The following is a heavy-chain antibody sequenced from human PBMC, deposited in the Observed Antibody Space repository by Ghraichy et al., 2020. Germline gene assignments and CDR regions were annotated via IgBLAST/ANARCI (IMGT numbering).Heavy chain of an antibody. V-gene: IGHV4-39*01. CDR3: ARPGPPGIDYYYYYGMDV. D-gene: IGHD3-10*01. CDR2: IYYSGST. CDR1: GGSISSSSYY. J-gene: IGHJ6*02. Sequence: SETLSLTCTVSGGSISSSSYYWGWIRQPPGKGLEWIGSIYYSGSTYYNPSLKSRVTISVDTSKNQFSLKLSSVTAADTAVYYCARPGPPGIDYYYYYGMDVWGQGTTFTVSS.